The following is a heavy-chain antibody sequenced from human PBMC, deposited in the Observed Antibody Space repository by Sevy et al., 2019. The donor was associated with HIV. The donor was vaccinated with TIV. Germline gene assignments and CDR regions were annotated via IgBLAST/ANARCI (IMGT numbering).Heavy chain of an antibody. D-gene: IGHD3-22*01. Sequence: GGSLRLSCSASGFTFSSYAMHWVRQAPGKGLEYVSAISSNGGSTYYADSVKGRFTISRDNSKNTLYLQMNSLRADDTAVYYCAKALNPALESMIEVIFRSLKGFDVWGQGTMVTVSS. CDR3: AKALNPALESMIEVIFRSLKGFDV. CDR1: GFTFSSYA. V-gene: IGHV3-64*04. J-gene: IGHJ3*01. CDR2: ISSNGGST.